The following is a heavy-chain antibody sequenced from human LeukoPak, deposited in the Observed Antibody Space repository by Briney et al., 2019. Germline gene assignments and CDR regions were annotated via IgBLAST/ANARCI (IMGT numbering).Heavy chain of an antibody. Sequence: SETLSLTCTVSGGSISTYYWSWIRQPPGKGLEWIAYIDYRGSTTYNPSLRSRVTISVDTSRNQFSLKLSSVTAADTAVYYCARSRSGYSYDHAAFEIWGQGTVVTVSS. CDR2: IDYRGST. J-gene: IGHJ3*02. CDR1: GGSISTYY. D-gene: IGHD5-18*01. CDR3: ARSRSGYSYDHAAFEI. V-gene: IGHV4-59*01.